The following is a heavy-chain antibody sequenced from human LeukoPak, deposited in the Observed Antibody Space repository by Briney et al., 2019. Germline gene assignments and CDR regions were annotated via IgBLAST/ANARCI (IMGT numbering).Heavy chain of an antibody. CDR3: ATVIRYGGYFDY. V-gene: IGHV1-24*01. D-gene: IGHD3-16*01. CDR2: FDPEDGET. J-gene: IGHJ4*02. Sequence: GASVKVSSKVSGYTLTELSMHWVRQAPGKGLEWMGGFDPEDGETIYAQKFQGRVTMTEDTSTDTAYMELSSLRSEDTAVYYCATVIRYGGYFDYWGQGTLVTVSS. CDR1: GYTLTELS.